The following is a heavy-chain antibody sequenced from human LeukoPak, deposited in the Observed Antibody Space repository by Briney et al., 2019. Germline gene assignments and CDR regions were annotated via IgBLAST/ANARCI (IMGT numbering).Heavy chain of an antibody. V-gene: IGHV1-18*01. CDR2: ISAYNGNT. CDR3: ARDGDIVVVPAARNWFDP. J-gene: IGHJ5*02. D-gene: IGHD2-2*01. Sequence: ASVKVSCKASGYTFTSYGISWVRQAPGQGLEWMGWISAYNGNTNYAQKLQGRVTMTTDTSTSTAYMELRSLGSDNTAVYYCARDGDIVVVPAARNWFDPWGQGTLVTVSS. CDR1: GYTFTSYG.